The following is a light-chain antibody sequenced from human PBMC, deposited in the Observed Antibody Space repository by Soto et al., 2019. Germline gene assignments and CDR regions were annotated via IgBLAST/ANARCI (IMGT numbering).Light chain of an antibody. J-gene: IGLJ2*01. CDR3: QTWDTGARVV. V-gene: IGLV4-69*01. CDR1: SGHSSYA. CDR2: LSSDGSH. Sequence: QPVLTQSPSASASLGASVKPTCTLSSGHSSYAIAWHQQQPEKGPRYLMKLSSDGSHSKGAGIPDRFSGSSSGAERYLTISSLQSEDEADYYCQTWDTGARVVFGGGTKLTVL.